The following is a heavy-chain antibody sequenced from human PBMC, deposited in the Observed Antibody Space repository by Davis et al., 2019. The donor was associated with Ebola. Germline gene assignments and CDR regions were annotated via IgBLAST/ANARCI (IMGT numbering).Heavy chain of an antibody. Sequence: KVSCKGSGYTFATYWITWVRQVPGKGLEWMGRIDPSDSYTNYSPSFQGHITISVDRSISTAYLQWSSLKASDSAIYYCARHNYDTTGTSDAFDLWGQGTLVTVSS. CDR3: ARHNYDTTGTSDAFDL. V-gene: IGHV5-10-1*01. D-gene: IGHD3-22*01. CDR1: GYTFATYW. J-gene: IGHJ3*01. CDR2: IDPSDSYT.